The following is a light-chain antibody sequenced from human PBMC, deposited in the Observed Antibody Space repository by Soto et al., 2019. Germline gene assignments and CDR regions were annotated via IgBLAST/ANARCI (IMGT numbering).Light chain of an antibody. CDR3: QQRNDWRRGT. J-gene: IGKJ5*01. CDR2: DAS. CDR1: QSVYRS. V-gene: IGKV3-11*01. Sequence: EIVLTQSPATLSLSPGERATLSCRASQSVYRSLAWYQQKPGQAPRLLIYDASNRATGVPARFRGSGSGPDFTLTISSLEPEDFAVYYCQQRNDWRRGTFGQGTRLEIK.